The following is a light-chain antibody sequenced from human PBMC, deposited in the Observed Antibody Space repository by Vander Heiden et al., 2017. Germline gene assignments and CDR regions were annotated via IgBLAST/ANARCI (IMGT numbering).Light chain of an antibody. Sequence: IQLTQPPSFLSASVGDRVTITCRASQGISSYLAWYQQTPGKAPKLLISSASALQSGIPARFSGSGSGTEFTLTINSLQPEDSATFYCEHHNNFPLTFGGGTKVEI. J-gene: IGKJ4*01. V-gene: IGKV1-9*01. CDR1: QGISSY. CDR2: SAS. CDR3: EHHNNFPLT.